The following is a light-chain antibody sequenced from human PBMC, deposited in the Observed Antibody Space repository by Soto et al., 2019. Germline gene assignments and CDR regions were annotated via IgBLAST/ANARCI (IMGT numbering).Light chain of an antibody. V-gene: IGLV2-14*01. Sequence: QSALTQPASVSGSPGQSITISCTGTSSDVGGYNYVSWYQDHPGKAPKLMIYEVSNRPSGSSNRFSGSKSGNTASLTISGLQAEDEADYYCSSYTTSSTLVFGGGTKVTVL. CDR2: EVS. CDR1: SSDVGGYNY. J-gene: IGLJ3*02. CDR3: SSYTTSSTLV.